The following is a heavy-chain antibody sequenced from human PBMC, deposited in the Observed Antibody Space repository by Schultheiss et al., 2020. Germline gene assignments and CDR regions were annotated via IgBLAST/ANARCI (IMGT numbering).Heavy chain of an antibody. CDR1: GGSFSGYY. J-gene: IGHJ3*02. CDR3: ARVGVPFGRDI. V-gene: IGHV4-34*01. Sequence: GSLRLSCAVYGGSFSGYYWSWIRQPPGKGLEWIGEINHSGSTNYNPSLKSRVTISVDTSKNQFSLKLSSVTAADTAVYYCARVGVPFGRDIWGQGTMVTVSS. CDR2: INHSGST. D-gene: IGHD3-10*01.